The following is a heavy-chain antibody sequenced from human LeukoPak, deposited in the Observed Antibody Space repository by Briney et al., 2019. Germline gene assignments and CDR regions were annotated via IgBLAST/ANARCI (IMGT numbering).Heavy chain of an antibody. CDR2: INPNSGGT. D-gene: IGHD3-10*01. CDR3: ARILWFGEFSFDY. Sequence: ASVKVSCKASGYTFTGYYMHWVRQAPGQGLEWMGWINPNSGGTNYAQRFQGRVTMTRDTSISTAYMELSRLRSDDTAVYYCARILWFGEFSFDYWGQGTLVTVSS. V-gene: IGHV1-2*02. CDR1: GYTFTGYY. J-gene: IGHJ4*02.